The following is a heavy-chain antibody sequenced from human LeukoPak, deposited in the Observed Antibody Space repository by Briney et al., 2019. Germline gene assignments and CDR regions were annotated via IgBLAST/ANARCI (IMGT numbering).Heavy chain of an antibody. D-gene: IGHD4-17*01. J-gene: IGHJ4*02. Sequence: SETLSLTCDVSGYSIRSGAYWGWIRQPPGKGLEWIGCMFHSGDTYHNPSLKSRVTISADTSKNQFSLKLTSVTAADTAVYYCAKVGAYGDYARHDYWGQGTLVTVSS. CDR1: GYSIRSGAY. CDR3: AKVGAYGDYARHDY. V-gene: IGHV4-38-2*01. CDR2: MFHSGDT.